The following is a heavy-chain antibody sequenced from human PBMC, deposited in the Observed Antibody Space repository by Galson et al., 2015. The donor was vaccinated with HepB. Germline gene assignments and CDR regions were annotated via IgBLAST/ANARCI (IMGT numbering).Heavy chain of an antibody. Sequence: SLRLSCAASGFTFSSYSMNWVRQAPGKGLEWVSYISSSSTIDYADSVKGRFTISRDNAKNSLYLQLKSLRAEETAVYYCARGSYGDYYMDVWGKGTTVTVSS. V-gene: IGHV3-48*01. CDR3: ARGSYGDYYMDV. D-gene: IGHD4-17*01. CDR1: GFTFSSYS. CDR2: ISSSSTI. J-gene: IGHJ6*03.